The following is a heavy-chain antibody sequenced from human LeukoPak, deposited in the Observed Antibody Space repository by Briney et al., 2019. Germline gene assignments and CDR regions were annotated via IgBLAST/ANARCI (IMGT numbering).Heavy chain of an antibody. J-gene: IGHJ4*02. CDR1: GYTFTSYG. CDR2: ISAYNGNT. V-gene: IGHV1-18*01. Sequence: ASVKVSCKASGYTFTSYGISWVRQAPGQGLEWMGWISAYNGNTNYARKLQGRVTMTTDTSTSTAYMELRSLRSDDTAVYYCARDSPYYYDSSGLQSDYWGQGTLVTVSS. D-gene: IGHD3-22*01. CDR3: ARDSPYYYDSSGLQSDY.